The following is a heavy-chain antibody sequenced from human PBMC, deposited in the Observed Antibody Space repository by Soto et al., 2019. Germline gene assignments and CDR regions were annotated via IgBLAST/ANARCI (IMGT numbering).Heavy chain of an antibody. Sequence: SMKVSCKASGYTFTSYALSWVRHAPGQGLECMGWISTYNGNTNYPQNLQGRVTMTTDISTNTAYMELRSLRSDDTALYYCARVVGGIPVAGAWNWFDPWGHGTLVTVSS. V-gene: IGHV1-18*04. CDR2: ISTYNGNT. J-gene: IGHJ5*02. CDR3: ARVVGGIPVAGAWNWFDP. D-gene: IGHD6-19*01. CDR1: GYTFTSYA.